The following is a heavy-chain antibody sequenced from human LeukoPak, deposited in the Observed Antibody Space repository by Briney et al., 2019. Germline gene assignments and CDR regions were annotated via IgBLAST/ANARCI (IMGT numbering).Heavy chain of an antibody. D-gene: IGHD2-21*01. CDR2: INPNSGGT. J-gene: IGHJ6*03. V-gene: IGHV1-2*02. CDR1: GYTYANYG. Sequence: ASVKVSCKTSGYTYANYGITWVRQAPGQGLEWMGWINPNSGGTNYAQKFQGRVTMTRDTSISTAYMELSRLRSDDTAVYYCAIASGGDRSLYYYYMDVWGKGTTVTVSS. CDR3: AIASGGDRSLYYYYMDV.